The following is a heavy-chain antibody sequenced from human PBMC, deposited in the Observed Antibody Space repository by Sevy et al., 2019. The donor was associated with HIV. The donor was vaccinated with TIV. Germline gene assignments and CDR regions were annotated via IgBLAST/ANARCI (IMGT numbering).Heavy chain of an antibody. CDR3: ARHVDTWIQLWLGWFDP. Sequence: SETLSLTCSVSGGSLDSSRSYWGWMRQPPGKGLEWIATIDYSGSASYNPSLRSRVTISLDTSKNQFSLKLRSVTATDTATYYCARHVDTWIQLWLGWFDPWGQGALVTVSS. V-gene: IGHV4-39*01. CDR1: GGSLDSSRSY. D-gene: IGHD5-18*01. CDR2: IDYSGSA. J-gene: IGHJ5*02.